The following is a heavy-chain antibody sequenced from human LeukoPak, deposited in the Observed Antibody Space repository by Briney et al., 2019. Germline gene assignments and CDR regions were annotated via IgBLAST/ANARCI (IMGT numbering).Heavy chain of an antibody. Sequence: GGSLRLSCAASGFTFSSYAMHWVRQAPGKGLEWVAVILYEGSDKYYADSVKGRFTIFRDNSKNTLYLQMNSLRAEDTALYYCAKVKTSYYYGSGSLPNWFDSWGQGTLVTVSS. D-gene: IGHD3-10*01. CDR1: GFTFSSYA. J-gene: IGHJ5*01. CDR3: AKVKTSYYYGSGSLPNWFDS. V-gene: IGHV3-30*18. CDR2: ILYEGSDK.